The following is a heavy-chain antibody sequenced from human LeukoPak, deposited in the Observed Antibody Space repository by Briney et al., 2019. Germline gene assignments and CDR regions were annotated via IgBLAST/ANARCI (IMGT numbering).Heavy chain of an antibody. CDR3: ARAKVFWSGSPF. D-gene: IGHD3-3*01. J-gene: IGHJ4*02. V-gene: IGHV3-21*01. Sequence: PGGSLRLSCAASGFIFSSYTMNWVRQAPGKGLEWVSSTSSSSTYIYYADSVKGRFTISRDNAKNSLYLQMNSLRAEDTAVYYCARAKVFWSGSPFWGQGTLVTVSS. CDR2: TSSSSTYI. CDR1: GFIFSSYT.